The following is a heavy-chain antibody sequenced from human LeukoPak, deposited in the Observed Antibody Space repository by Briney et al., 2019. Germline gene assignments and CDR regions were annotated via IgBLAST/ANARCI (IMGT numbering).Heavy chain of an antibody. J-gene: IGHJ6*03. D-gene: IGHD5-12*01. CDR3: AKDEASGYGLGVGYYYYMDV. CDR2: ISGIVDNT. Sequence: GGSLRLSCAASGFTFSSYAMSWVRQAPGRGLEWVSRISGIVDNTNYADSVKGRFPISRDNSKNTLYLQMNSLRAEDTAVYYCAKDEASGYGLGVGYYYYMDVWGKGATVTVSS. V-gene: IGHV3-23*01. CDR1: GFTFSSYA.